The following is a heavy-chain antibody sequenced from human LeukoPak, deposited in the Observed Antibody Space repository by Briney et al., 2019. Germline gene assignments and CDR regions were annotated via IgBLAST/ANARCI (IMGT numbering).Heavy chain of an antibody. J-gene: IGHJ4*02. Sequence: PGGSLRLSCAASGFTFSSYSMNWVRQAPGKGLEWDSSISSSSSYIYYADSVKGRFTISRDNAKNSLYLQMNSLRAEDTAVYYCARVATFGVVIGFDYWGQGTLVTVSS. D-gene: IGHD3-3*01. CDR3: ARVATFGVVIGFDY. CDR1: GFTFSSYS. V-gene: IGHV3-21*01. CDR2: ISSSSSYI.